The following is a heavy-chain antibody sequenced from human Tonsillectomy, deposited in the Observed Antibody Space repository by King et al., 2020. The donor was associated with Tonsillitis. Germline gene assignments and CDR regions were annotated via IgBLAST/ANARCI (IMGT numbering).Heavy chain of an antibody. J-gene: IGHJ4*02. CDR2: ISAYNGNT. CDR3: ARDQWGYYGSGSPPFDY. CDR1: GYTFSNYG. Sequence: VQLVQSGGEVKKPGASVKVSCKASGYTFSNYGISWVRQAPGQGLEWMGWISAYNGNTHSAQKFQGRLTMTTDTSTSTAYMELRSLRSDDTAVYYCARDQWGYYGSGSPPFDYWGQGTLVTVSS. D-gene: IGHD3-10*01. V-gene: IGHV1-18*04.